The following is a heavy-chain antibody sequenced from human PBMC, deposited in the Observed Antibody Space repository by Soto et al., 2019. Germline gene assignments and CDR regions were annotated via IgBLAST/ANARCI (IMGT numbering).Heavy chain of an antibody. CDR1: GGTFNSYA. Sequence: QVQLVQSGAEVKKPGSSVKVSCKASGGTFNSYAISWVRQAPGQGLEWMGGIIPIFGTANYAQKFQGRVTITADESTSTAYMELSSLRSEDTAVYYCARYCSGGSCWNDERGLWFDPWGQGTLVTVSS. V-gene: IGHV1-69*12. CDR3: ARYCSGGSCWNDERGLWFDP. CDR2: IIPIFGTA. D-gene: IGHD2-15*01. J-gene: IGHJ5*02.